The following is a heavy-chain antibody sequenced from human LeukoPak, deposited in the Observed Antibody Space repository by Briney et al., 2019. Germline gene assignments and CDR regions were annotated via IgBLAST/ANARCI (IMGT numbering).Heavy chain of an antibody. D-gene: IGHD6-19*01. Sequence: ASVKVSCKVSGYTPTELSMHWVRQAPGKGLEWMGGFDPEDGETIYAQKFQGRVTMTEDTSTDTAYMELSSLRSEDTAVYYCATVFPPQWLRFASSGWLGGYNWFDPWGQGTLVTVSS. CDR3: ATVFPPQWLRFASSGWLGGYNWFDP. V-gene: IGHV1-24*01. J-gene: IGHJ5*02. CDR1: GYTPTELS. CDR2: FDPEDGET.